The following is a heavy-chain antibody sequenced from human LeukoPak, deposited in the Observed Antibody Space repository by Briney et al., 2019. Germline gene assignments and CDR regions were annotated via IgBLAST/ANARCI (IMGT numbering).Heavy chain of an antibody. CDR2: ISSSSSTI. CDR1: GFTFSSYS. Sequence: QAGGSLRLSCAASGFTFSSYSMNWVRQAPGKGLEWVSYISSSSSTIYYADSVKGRFTISRDNAKNSLYLQMNSLRAEDTAVYYCARDGPGPYYDSSGHDYWGQGTLVTVSS. D-gene: IGHD3-22*01. J-gene: IGHJ4*02. CDR3: ARDGPGPYYDSSGHDY. V-gene: IGHV3-48*01.